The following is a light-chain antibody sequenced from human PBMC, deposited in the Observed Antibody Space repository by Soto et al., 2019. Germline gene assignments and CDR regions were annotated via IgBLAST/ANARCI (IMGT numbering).Light chain of an antibody. V-gene: IGLV2-11*01. CDR3: CSFTSSTTYV. CDR1: SSDVGAYNY. CDR2: DVN. Sequence: SVLTQPPSVSGSPGQSVAISCTGTSSDVGAYNYVFWYQHHPGKAPKLIIFDVNKRPSGVPDRFSGSKSGNTASLTISGLQAEDEADYYCCSFTSSTTYVFGTGTKVTV. J-gene: IGLJ1*01.